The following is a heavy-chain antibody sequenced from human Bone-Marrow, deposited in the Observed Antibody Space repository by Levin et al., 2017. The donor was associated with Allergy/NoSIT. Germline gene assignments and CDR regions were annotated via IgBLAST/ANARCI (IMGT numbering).Heavy chain of an antibody. CDR2: VSDSGGTT. V-gene: IGHV3-23*01. J-gene: IGHJ5*02. CDR1: GFTFTTFA. D-gene: IGHD2-15*01. CDR3: AKGPYGTAGWWFDP. Sequence: GESLKISCAASGFTFTTFAMSWVRQAPGKGLEWVSSVSDSGGTTYYSDSVKGRFTISRDNSQNTLYLQMHSLRAEDTAFYYCAKGPYGTAGWWFDPWGQGTLVTVSS.